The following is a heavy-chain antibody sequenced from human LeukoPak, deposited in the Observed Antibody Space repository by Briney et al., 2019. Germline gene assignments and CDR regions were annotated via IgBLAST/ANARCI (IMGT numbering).Heavy chain of an antibody. V-gene: IGHV3-23*01. D-gene: IGHD2-15*01. Sequence: AGGSLRLSCAASGFTFSSYAMSWVRQAPGKGLEWVSAISGSGGSTYYADSVKGRFTISRDNSKNTLYLQMNSLRAEDTAVYYCAKVGGCSGGSCYNPPDYWGQGTLVTVSS. CDR2: ISGSGGST. J-gene: IGHJ4*02. CDR1: GFTFSSYA. CDR3: AKVGGCSGGSCYNPPDY.